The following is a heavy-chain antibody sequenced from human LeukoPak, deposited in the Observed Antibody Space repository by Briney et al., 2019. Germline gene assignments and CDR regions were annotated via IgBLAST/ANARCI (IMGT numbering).Heavy chain of an antibody. Sequence: ASVKVSCKASGYMFSSYGFSWVRQAPGQGLEWMGWTSNNNGNTNIAQKFQGRVTMTTETSTSTAYMELRSLRSDDTAVYYCARDGTGYYNDAFDIWGQGTMVIVSS. V-gene: IGHV1-18*01. CDR1: GYMFSSYG. CDR3: ARDGTGYYNDAFDI. J-gene: IGHJ3*02. CDR2: TSNNNGNT. D-gene: IGHD3-22*01.